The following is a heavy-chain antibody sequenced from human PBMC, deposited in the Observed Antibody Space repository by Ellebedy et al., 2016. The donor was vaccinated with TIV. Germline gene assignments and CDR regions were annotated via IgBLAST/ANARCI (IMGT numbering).Heavy chain of an antibody. D-gene: IGHD2-2*03. CDR1: GFTFSSYA. Sequence: GESLKISCAASGFTFSSYAMHWVRQAPGKGLEWVAVISYDGSNKYYVDSVKGRFTISRDNSKNTLYLQMNSLRAEDTAVYYCARDLGTVVVPAAIGLDYWGQGTLVTVSS. CDR3: ARDLGTVVVPAAIGLDY. CDR2: ISYDGSNK. V-gene: IGHV3-30*04. J-gene: IGHJ4*02.